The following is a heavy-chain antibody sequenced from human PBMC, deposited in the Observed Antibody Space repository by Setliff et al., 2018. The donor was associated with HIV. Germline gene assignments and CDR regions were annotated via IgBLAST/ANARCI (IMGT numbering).Heavy chain of an antibody. V-gene: IGHV4-34*01. J-gene: IGHJ4*02. CDR1: GGSFSGYY. CDR2: INHSGST. CDR3: ARGHGVYSGGYLAGYFDY. Sequence: SETLSLTCAVYGGSFSGYYWSWIRQPPGKGREWIGEINHSGSTNYKPSLKSRVTMSVDMTKNQVSLMGSSVTAADAAVYYCARGHGVYSGGYLAGYFDYWGQGTLVTVSS. D-gene: IGHD1-26*01.